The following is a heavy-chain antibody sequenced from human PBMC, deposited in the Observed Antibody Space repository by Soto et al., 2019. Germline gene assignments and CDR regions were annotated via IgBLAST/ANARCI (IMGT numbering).Heavy chain of an antibody. CDR3: ARGASSLPGFY. Sequence: QVQLVQSGAEVKKPGASVKVSCKASGYTFTSYGISWVRQAPGQGLEWMGWISAYNGDTDYAHNPQXXVTLTTDTSTTTAYMELRSLRSDDTAVYSCARGASSLPGFYWGQGTLVTVSS. D-gene: IGHD6-13*01. V-gene: IGHV1-18*01. J-gene: IGHJ4*02. CDR1: GYTFTSYG. CDR2: ISAYNGDT.